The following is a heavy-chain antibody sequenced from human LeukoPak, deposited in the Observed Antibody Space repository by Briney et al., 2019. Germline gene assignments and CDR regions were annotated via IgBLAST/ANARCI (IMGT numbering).Heavy chain of an antibody. J-gene: IGHJ6*02. D-gene: IGHD2-21*02. Sequence: GRSLRLSCAASGFTFSSYGMHWVRQAPGKGLEWVAVIWYDGSNKYYADSVKGRFTISRDNSKNTLYLQMNSLRAEDTAVYYCAKALPYCGGDCYADRYGMDVWGQGTTVTVSS. CDR3: AKALPYCGGDCYADRYGMDV. CDR2: IWYDGSNK. V-gene: IGHV3-33*06. CDR1: GFTFSSYG.